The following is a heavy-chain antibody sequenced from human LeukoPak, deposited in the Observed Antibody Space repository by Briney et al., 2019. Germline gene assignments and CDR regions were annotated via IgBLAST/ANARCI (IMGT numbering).Heavy chain of an antibody. D-gene: IGHD7-27*01. CDR3: AKGSDWGFPTNWYFDL. V-gene: IGHV3-53*01. CDR1: GFTVSSNY. Sequence: GGSLRLSCAASGFTVSSNYMSWVRQAPGKGLEWVSVIYSGGSTYYADSVKGRFTISRDNSKNTLYLQMNSLRAEDTAVYYCAKGSDWGFPTNWYFDLWGRGTLVTVSS. CDR2: IYSGGST. J-gene: IGHJ2*01.